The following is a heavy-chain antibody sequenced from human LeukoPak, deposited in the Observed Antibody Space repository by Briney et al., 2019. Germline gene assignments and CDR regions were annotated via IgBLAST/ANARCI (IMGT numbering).Heavy chain of an antibody. CDR3: ATVTAALYYYGMDV. CDR2: IYSGGNT. J-gene: IGHJ6*02. Sequence: GGSLRLSCAASGFTVSSNYMSWVRQAPGKGLEWVSVIYSGGNTYYADSVKGRFTISRDNSKNTLYLQMNSLRAEDTAVYYCATVTAALYYYGMDVWGQGTTVTVSS. D-gene: IGHD2-21*02. V-gene: IGHV3-66*02. CDR1: GFTVSSNY.